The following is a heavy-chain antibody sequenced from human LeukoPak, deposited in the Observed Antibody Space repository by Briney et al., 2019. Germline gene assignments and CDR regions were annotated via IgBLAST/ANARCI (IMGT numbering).Heavy chain of an antibody. CDR2: INHSGST. D-gene: IGHD1-1*01. Sequence: PSETLSLTCAVYGGSFSGYYWSWIRQPPGKGLEWTGEINHSGSTNYNPSLKSRVTISVDTSKNQFSLKLSSVTAADTAVYYCARGLDWNHPFAWGQGTLVTVSS. V-gene: IGHV4-34*01. CDR3: ARGLDWNHPFA. J-gene: IGHJ5*02. CDR1: GGSFSGYY.